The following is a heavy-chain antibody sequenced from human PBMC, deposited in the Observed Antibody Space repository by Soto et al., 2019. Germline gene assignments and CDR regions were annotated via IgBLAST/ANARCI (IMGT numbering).Heavy chain of an antibody. CDR2: IYYSGST. D-gene: IGHD2-2*01. J-gene: IGHJ6*02. CDR3: AREGCRSTSCHPPYSYYGRGV. CDR1: GGSISSYY. V-gene: IGHV4-59*01. Sequence: SETLSLTCTVSGGSISSYYWSWIRQTPGKGLEWIGYIYYSGSTNSNPSLKSRVTISVYTSKHQFSLKLRSVTAADTAVYYCAREGCRSTSCHPPYSYYGRGVGGQGTTVTVSS.